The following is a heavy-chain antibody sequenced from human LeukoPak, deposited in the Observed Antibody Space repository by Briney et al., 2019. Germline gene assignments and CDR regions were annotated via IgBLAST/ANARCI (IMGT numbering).Heavy chain of an antibody. D-gene: IGHD3-22*01. CDR1: GFTLSRYI. Sequence: GGSLRLSCIASGFTLSRYIMNWVRQAPGKGLEWVASISNDSRYIYYSDSVKGRFTISRDNAENTVYLQTNSLRAEDTAVYYCARLQYSSGYYYLDYWGQGTLVTVSS. CDR3: ARLQYSSGYYYLDY. J-gene: IGHJ4*02. V-gene: IGHV3-21*01. CDR2: ISNDSRYI.